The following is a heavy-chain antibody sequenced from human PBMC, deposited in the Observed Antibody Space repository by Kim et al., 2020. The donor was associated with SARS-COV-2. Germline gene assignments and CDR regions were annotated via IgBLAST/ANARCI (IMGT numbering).Heavy chain of an antibody. J-gene: IGHJ4*02. CDR3: AKHPRIYDISDY. D-gene: IGHD3-9*01. V-gene: IGHV3-23*01. Sequence: YYAEYVKGRFTISRGNSKNTLYLQMNSLRTEDTAVYYCAKHPRIYDISDYWGQGTLVTVSS.